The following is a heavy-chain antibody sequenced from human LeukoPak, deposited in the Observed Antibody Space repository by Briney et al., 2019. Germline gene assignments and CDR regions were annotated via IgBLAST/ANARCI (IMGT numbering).Heavy chain of an antibody. Sequence: ASVTVSCKASGYTFSSYSISWVRLAPGHGLEWMGWISAYNGNTIYSQKVKGRVTMTTDTSTSTAYMELRSLKSDDTAVYYCARASYCSDGSCYPDYWGQGTLVTVSS. CDR2: ISAYNGNT. V-gene: IGHV1-18*01. J-gene: IGHJ4*02. D-gene: IGHD2-15*01. CDR1: GYTFSSYS. CDR3: ARASYCSDGSCYPDY.